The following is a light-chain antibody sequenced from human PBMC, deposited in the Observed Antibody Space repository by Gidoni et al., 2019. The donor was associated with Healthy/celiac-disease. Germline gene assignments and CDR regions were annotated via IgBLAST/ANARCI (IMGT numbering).Light chain of an antibody. CDR2: GAS. CDR3: QQYNNWHRIT. V-gene: IGKV3-15*01. Sequence: EIVMTQSPATLSVSPGERATLSGRASKSVSSNLSWYQQTPGQAPRLINCGASTRATGIQARFSGSASGTEFTLTISRLQSEDLAVYYCQQYNNWHRITFGQGTRLEIK. CDR1: KSVSSN. J-gene: IGKJ5*01.